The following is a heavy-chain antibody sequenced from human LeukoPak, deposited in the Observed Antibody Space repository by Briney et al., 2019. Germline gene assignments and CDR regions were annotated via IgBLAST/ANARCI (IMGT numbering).Heavy chain of an antibody. V-gene: IGHV1-18*01. CDR1: GYTFTSYG. CDR3: ARDLGYYDSRGYYYVHAFDI. CDR2: ISAYNGNT. J-gene: IGHJ3*02. D-gene: IGHD3-22*01. Sequence: GASVKVSCKASGYTFTSYGISWVRQAPGQGLEWMGWISAYNGNTNYAQKLQGRVTMTTGTSTSTAYMELRSLRSDDTAVYYCARDLGYYDSRGYYYVHAFDIWGQGTMVTVSS.